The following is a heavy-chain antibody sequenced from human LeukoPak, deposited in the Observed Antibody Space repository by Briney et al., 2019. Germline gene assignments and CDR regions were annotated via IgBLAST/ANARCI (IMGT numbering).Heavy chain of an antibody. V-gene: IGHV3-43*01. D-gene: IGHD2-21*01. CDR2: ISWDGGST. Sequence: PGGPLRLSCAASGFTFDDYTMHWVRQAPGKGLQWVSLISWDGGSTYYTDSVKGRFTISRDNSKNTLYLQMNSLRAEDTAVYYCAREIEGIDYWGQGTLVTVSS. CDR1: GFTFDDYT. CDR3: AREIEGIDY. J-gene: IGHJ4*02.